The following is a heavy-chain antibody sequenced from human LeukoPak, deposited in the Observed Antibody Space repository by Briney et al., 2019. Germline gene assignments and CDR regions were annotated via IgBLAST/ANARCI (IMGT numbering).Heavy chain of an antibody. CDR2: IYYSGST. CDR3: ARYQGSGWYEY. J-gene: IGHJ4*02. V-gene: IGHV4-39*01. Sequence: SETLSLTCTVSGGSISSSSYYWGWIRQPPGKGLEWIGSIYYSGSTYYNPSLKSRVTISVDTSKNQFSLKLSSVTAADTAVYYCARYQGSGWYEYWGQGTLVTVSS. CDR1: GGSISSSSYY. D-gene: IGHD6-19*01.